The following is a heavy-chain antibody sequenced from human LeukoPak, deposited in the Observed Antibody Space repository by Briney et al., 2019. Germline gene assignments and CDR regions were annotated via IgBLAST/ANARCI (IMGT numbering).Heavy chain of an antibody. Sequence: GGSLRLSCAASGFTFSSYAMSWVRQAPGKGLEWVSAISGSGGSTYYADSVKGRFTISRDNSKNTLYLQMNSLRAEDTAVYYCAKDPVGEYYEPYYYYGMDVGGQGTTVTVSS. CDR3: AKDPVGEYYEPYYYYGMDV. CDR1: GFTFSSYA. D-gene: IGHD3-10*01. CDR2: ISGSGGST. J-gene: IGHJ6*02. V-gene: IGHV3-23*01.